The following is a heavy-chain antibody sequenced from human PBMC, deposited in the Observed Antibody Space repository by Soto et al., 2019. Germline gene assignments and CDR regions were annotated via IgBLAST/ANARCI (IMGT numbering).Heavy chain of an antibody. CDR2: IYYSGST. J-gene: IGHJ4*02. Sequence: SETLSLTCTVSGGSVSSGSYYWSWIRQPPGKGLEWIGYIYYSGSTNYNPSLKSRVTISVDTSKNQFSLKLSSVTAADTAVYYCARVGGYYPTFDYWGQGTLVIVSS. CDR3: ARVGGYYPTFDY. CDR1: GGSVSSGSYY. V-gene: IGHV4-61*01. D-gene: IGHD1-26*01.